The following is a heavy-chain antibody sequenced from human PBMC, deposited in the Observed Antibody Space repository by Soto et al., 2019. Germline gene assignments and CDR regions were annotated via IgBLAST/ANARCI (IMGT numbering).Heavy chain of an antibody. J-gene: IGHJ5*02. CDR3: ARDPARDFWSGYLDGGWFDP. D-gene: IGHD3-3*01. Sequence: GGSLRLSCAASGFTFSSYWMSWVRQAPGKGLEWVANIKQDGSEKYYVDSVKGRFTISRDNAKNSLYLQMNSLRAEDTAVYYCARDPARDFWSGYLDGGWFDPWGQGTLVTVSS. CDR1: GFTFSSYW. V-gene: IGHV3-7*05. CDR2: IKQDGSEK.